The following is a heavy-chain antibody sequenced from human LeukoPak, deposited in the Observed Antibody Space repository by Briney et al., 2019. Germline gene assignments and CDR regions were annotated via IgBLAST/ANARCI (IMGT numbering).Heavy chain of an antibody. D-gene: IGHD2-2*01. J-gene: IGHJ3*02. CDR3: ARRYSSTLEGFDI. Sequence: ASVKVSCKASGYTFTDYYIHWVRQAPGQGLEWMGWINPDSGGTKYAQKFQGRVTITRDTSITTAYMELSRLRSDDTATYYCARRYSSTLEGFDIWGQGTKVSVSS. CDR1: GYTFTDYY. V-gene: IGHV1-2*02. CDR2: INPDSGGT.